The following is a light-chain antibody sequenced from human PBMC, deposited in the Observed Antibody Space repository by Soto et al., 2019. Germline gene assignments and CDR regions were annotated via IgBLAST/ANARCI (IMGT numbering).Light chain of an antibody. CDR1: SSDVGDYNY. CDR3: SSYAGSNNWV. Sequence: QSVLTHPPSASGSPGQSVTISCTGTSSDVGDYNYVSWYQQHPGKAPKLMIYEVTKRPSGVPDRFSGSKSGNTASLTVSGLQAEDEADYYCSSYAGSNNWVFGGGTKLTVL. CDR2: EVT. V-gene: IGLV2-8*01. J-gene: IGLJ3*02.